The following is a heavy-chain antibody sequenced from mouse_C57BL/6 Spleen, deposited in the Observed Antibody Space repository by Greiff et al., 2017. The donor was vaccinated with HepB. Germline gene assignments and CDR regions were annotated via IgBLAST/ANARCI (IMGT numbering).Heavy chain of an antibody. J-gene: IGHJ2*01. CDR2: ISDGGSYT. Sequence: EVQGVESGGGLVKPGGSLKLSCAASGFTFSSYAMSWVRQTPEKRLEWVATISDGGSYTYYPDNVKGRFTISRDNAKNNLYLQMSHLKSEDTAMYYCARDQDSLYYDYWGQGTTLTVSS. CDR1: GFTFSSYA. V-gene: IGHV5-4*01. CDR3: ARDQDSLYYDY.